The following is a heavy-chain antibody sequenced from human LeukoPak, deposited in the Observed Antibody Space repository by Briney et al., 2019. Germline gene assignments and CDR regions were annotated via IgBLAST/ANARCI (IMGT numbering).Heavy chain of an antibody. V-gene: IGHV3-21*04. D-gene: IGHD3-16*02. CDR1: GFTFSSYT. J-gene: IGHJ6*03. Sequence: GGSLRLSCAASGFTFSSYTMNWVRQAPGKGLEWVSSISSRSNFIYYADSLKGRFTISRDNAKNSLYLQMNSLRAEDTALYYCARELSYGSYYYYYMDVWGKGTTVTVSS. CDR2: ISSRSNFI. CDR3: ARELSYGSYYYYYMDV.